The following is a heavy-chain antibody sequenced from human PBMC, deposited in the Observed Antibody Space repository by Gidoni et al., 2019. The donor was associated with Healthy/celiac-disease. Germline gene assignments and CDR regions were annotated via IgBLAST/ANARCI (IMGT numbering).Heavy chain of an antibody. CDR3: AKGPSVSSWLDY. J-gene: IGHJ4*02. CDR1: GFTFSSYA. V-gene: IGHV3-23*01. CDR2: ISGSGGST. Sequence: EVQLLASGGGLVQPGGSLRLSCPASGFTFSSYAMSWVRQAPGKGLEWVSAISGSGGSTYYADSVKGRFTISRDNSKNTLYLQMNSLRAEDTAVYYCAKGPSVSSWLDYWGQGTLVTVSS. D-gene: IGHD6-13*01.